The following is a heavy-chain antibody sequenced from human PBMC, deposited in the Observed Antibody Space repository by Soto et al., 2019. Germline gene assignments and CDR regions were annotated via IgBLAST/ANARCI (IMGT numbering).Heavy chain of an antibody. CDR2: IIPIFGTA. J-gene: IGHJ4*02. V-gene: IGHV1-69*01. CDR3: AINEGRDVSTFDY. CDR1: GGIFTRYD. Sequence: QVQLVQSGAEVKTPGSSVKVSCKASGGIFTRYDIRWVRQAPGQGLEWMGAIIPIFGTANYAQKFQGRVTITADATTSTAYRELSSLGSEDTAMYYCAINEGRDVSTFDYWGQGTLVTVSS. D-gene: IGHD3-10*02.